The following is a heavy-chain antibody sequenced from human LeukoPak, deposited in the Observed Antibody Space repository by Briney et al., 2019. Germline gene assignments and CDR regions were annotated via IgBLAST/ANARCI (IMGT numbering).Heavy chain of an antibody. CDR3: AKTTVTSEDYYYYMDV. D-gene: IGHD4-17*01. CDR2: IITYNGNT. J-gene: IGHJ6*03. V-gene: IGHV1-18*01. CDR1: GFTFTSYG. Sequence: ASVTVSCKASGFTFTSYGITWVRQAPGQGLEGMGWIITYNGNTHYAQKLQGRVTLTTDTSTNTAYMELRGLRSDDTAVYYCAKTTVTSEDYYYYMDVWGKGTTVTVSS.